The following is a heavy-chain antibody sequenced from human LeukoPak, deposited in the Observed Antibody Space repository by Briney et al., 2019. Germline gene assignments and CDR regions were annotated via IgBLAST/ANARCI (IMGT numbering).Heavy chain of an antibody. J-gene: IGHJ3*02. CDR1: GYTFTSYG. CDR3: ARVQRDYDSSGYSPDLPSDAFDI. CDR2: ITAYNGNT. Sequence: GASVKVSCKASGYTFTSYGISWVRQAPGQGLEWMGWITAYNGNTHYAQNLQGRVTMTTDTSTNTAYMELRSLRSDDTAVYYCARVQRDYDSSGYSPDLPSDAFDIWGQGTMVTVSS. D-gene: IGHD3-22*01. V-gene: IGHV1-18*01.